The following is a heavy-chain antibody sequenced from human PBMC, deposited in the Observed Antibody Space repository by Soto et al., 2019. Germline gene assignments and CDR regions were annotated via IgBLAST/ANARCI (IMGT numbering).Heavy chain of an antibody. V-gene: IGHV4-39*01. Sequence: SETLSLTCTVSGGSISSSSYYWGWIRQPPGKGLEWIGSIYYSGSTYYNPSLKSRVTISVDTSKNQFSLKLSSVTAADTAVYYCARHKARMTTVCWFDPWGQGTLVTVSS. D-gene: IGHD4-4*01. CDR2: IYYSGST. J-gene: IGHJ5*02. CDR3: ARHKARMTTVCWFDP. CDR1: GGSISSSSYY.